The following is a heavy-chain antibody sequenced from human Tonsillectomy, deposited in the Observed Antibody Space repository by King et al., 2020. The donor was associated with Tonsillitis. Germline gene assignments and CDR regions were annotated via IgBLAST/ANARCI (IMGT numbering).Heavy chain of an antibody. Sequence: QLVQSGGDVVQPGKSLRLSCAASGFIFSDYGMQWVRQAPGKGLEWVAVIWFDGSYEDYADSVKGRFSISRDSFTNTLYLQMNSLRADDTAVYYCARDGTRWGENDNYYYMDVWGTGTTVTVSS. D-gene: IGHD1-1*01. CDR3: ARDGTRWGENDNYYYMDV. J-gene: IGHJ6*03. CDR1: GFIFSDYG. V-gene: IGHV3-33*08. CDR2: IWFDGSYE.